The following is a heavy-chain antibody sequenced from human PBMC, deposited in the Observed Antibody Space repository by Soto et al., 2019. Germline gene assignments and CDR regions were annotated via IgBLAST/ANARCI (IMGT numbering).Heavy chain of an antibody. CDR1: GGSISSSSYY. CDR2: IYYSGST. Sequence: QLQLQESGPGLVKPSETLSLTCTVSGGSISSSSYYWGWIRQPPGKGLEWIGSIYYSGSTYYNPSLKSRVTISVDTSKNQFSLKLSSVTAADTAVYYCARHRITMVRGVTNWFDPWGQGTLVTVSS. J-gene: IGHJ5*02. CDR3: ARHRITMVRGVTNWFDP. D-gene: IGHD3-10*01. V-gene: IGHV4-39*01.